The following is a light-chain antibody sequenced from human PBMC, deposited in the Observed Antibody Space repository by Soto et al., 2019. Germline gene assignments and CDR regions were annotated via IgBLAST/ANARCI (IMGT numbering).Light chain of an antibody. J-gene: IGKJ4*01. V-gene: IGKV4-1*01. CDR2: WAS. Sequence: DIVMTQSPDSLAVSLGERATINCKSSQSVLYSSNNKNYLAWYQQKPGQPPKLLIYWASTRESGVPDRFSGSGSGTDLTLTISSLQADDVAVYYCQQYYSHTPTFGGGTKVAIK. CDR1: QSVLYSSNNKNY. CDR3: QQYYSHTPT.